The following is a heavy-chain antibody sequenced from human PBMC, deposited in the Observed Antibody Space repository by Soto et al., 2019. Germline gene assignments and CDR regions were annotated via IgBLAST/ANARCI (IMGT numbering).Heavy chain of an antibody. J-gene: IGHJ3*02. CDR1: GGSISSYY. D-gene: IGHD3-10*01. CDR2: IYYSGST. Sequence: SETLSLTCTVSGGSISSYYWSWIRQPPGKGLEWIGYIYYSGSTNYNPSLKSRVTISVDTSKNQFSLKLSSVTAADTAVYYCARGEVLVGFDIWGQGTMVTVSS. V-gene: IGHV4-59*08. CDR3: ARGEVLVGFDI.